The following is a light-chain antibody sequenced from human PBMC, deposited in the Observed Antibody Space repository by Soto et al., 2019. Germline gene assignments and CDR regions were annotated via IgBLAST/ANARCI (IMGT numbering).Light chain of an antibody. CDR2: KES. CDR3: QQYNTYPLT. V-gene: IGKV1-5*03. CDR1: QSISSW. Sequence: DIQMTQAPSTLSASVGDRVTITCRASQSISSWLAWYQQKPGKAPKFLIFKESSLESGVPSRFSGGGSGTEVTLSICSLQPDDSATYYCQQYNTYPLTFGGGTRVEIK. J-gene: IGKJ4*01.